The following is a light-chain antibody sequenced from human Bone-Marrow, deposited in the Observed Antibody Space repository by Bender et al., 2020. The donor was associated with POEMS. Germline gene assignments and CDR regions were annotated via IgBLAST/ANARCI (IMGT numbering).Light chain of an antibody. J-gene: IGLJ2*01. CDR3: NSYTAASTVI. CDR1: NSDFGTFGL. V-gene: IGLV2-14*02. Sequence: QSALTQPASVSGSPGQSITISCTAGNSDFGTFGLVSWYQQHPGKAPKVMIYDVTKRPSGVPDRFSGSKSGNTASLTISGLQPEDEADYFCNSYTAASTVIFGGGTKLTVL. CDR2: DVT.